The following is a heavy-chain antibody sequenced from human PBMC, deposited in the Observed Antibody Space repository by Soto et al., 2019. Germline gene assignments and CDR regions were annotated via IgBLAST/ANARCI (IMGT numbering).Heavy chain of an antibody. CDR2: IYPGDSDT. J-gene: IGHJ4*02. CDR1: GYSFTSYW. Sequence: GASLKISCKGSGYSFTSYWIGWVRQMPGKGLEWMGLIYPGDSDTRYSPSFQGQVTISADTSIGTAYLQWSSLKASDTAMYYCARQGSEGDFDYWGQGTLVNVSS. V-gene: IGHV5-51*01. D-gene: IGHD3-10*01. CDR3: ARQGSEGDFDY.